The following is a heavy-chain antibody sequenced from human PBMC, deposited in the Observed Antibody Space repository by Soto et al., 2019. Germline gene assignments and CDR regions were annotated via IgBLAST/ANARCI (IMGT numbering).Heavy chain of an antibody. Sequence: VQLVESGGGVVQPGRSLRLSCAASGFTFSDYAMHWVRQAPSKGLEWVAVVSHDGRNTHYADSAKGRFTISRDSSKNAVSLGMTSLRAEDTAVYYCAKGGRQWLVTSDFNYWGQGALVTVSS. J-gene: IGHJ4*02. V-gene: IGHV3-30*18. D-gene: IGHD6-19*01. CDR1: GFTFSDYA. CDR3: AKGGRQWLVTSDFNY. CDR2: VSHDGRNT.